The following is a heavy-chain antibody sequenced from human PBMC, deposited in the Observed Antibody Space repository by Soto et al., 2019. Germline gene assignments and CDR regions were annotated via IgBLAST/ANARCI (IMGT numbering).Heavy chain of an antibody. J-gene: IGHJ5*02. CDR2: IYYSGST. D-gene: IGHD2-2*01. Sequence: SDTLSLTCTVSGGSISSYYWSWIRQPPGKGLEWIGYIYYSGSTNYNPSLKSRVTISVDTSKNQFSLKLSSVTAADTAVYYCAREWAEDIVVVPPAGGNWFDPWGQGTLVTVSS. V-gene: IGHV4-59*01. CDR1: GGSISSYY. CDR3: AREWAEDIVVVPPAGGNWFDP.